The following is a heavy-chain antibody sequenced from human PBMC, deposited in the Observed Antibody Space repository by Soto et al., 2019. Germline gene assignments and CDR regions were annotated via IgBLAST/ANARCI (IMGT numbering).Heavy chain of an antibody. D-gene: IGHD4-17*01. V-gene: IGHV3-30*18. CDR1: GVTVRSYG. CDR3: AKEKSPLDYGDASIDY. J-gene: IGHJ4*02. CDR2: ISYDGSNK. Sequence: GGSLRLSCAACGVTVRSYGMHWVRHAPGKGLEWVTIISYDGSNKYYADSVKRRFTISRDNSKNTLYLQMNSLRAEDTAEYYCAKEKSPLDYGDASIDYRGQRPLVTVSS.